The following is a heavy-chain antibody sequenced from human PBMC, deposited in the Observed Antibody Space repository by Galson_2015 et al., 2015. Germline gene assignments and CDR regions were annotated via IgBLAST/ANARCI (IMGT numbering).Heavy chain of an antibody. Sequence: SLRLSCAASEFTFSSYYMSWVRQAPGKGLERVSSISSTTTYIYYADSVKGRFTISTDNAKNSLYLQMNSLGAEDTAVYYCARQILDYDFWSGYYPTNFDYWGQGTLVTVSS. D-gene: IGHD3-3*01. J-gene: IGHJ4*02. CDR2: ISSTTTYI. CDR1: EFTFSSYY. V-gene: IGHV3-21*01. CDR3: ARQILDYDFWSGYYPTNFDY.